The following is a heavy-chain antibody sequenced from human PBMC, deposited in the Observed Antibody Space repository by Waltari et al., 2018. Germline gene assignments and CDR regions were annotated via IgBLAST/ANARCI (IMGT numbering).Heavy chain of an antibody. CDR3: ARSTGPYCSSTSCADDAFDI. CDR1: GGSISSYY. CDR2: IYTSGST. D-gene: IGHD2-2*01. V-gene: IGHV4-4*07. J-gene: IGHJ3*02. Sequence: QVQLQESGPGLVKPSETLSLTCTVSGGSISSYYWSWIRQPAGKGLEWIGRIYTSGSTNYNPALKRRVTMSVDTSKNQFALKLSSVTAADTAVYYCARSTGPYCSSTSCADDAFDIWGQGTMVTVSS.